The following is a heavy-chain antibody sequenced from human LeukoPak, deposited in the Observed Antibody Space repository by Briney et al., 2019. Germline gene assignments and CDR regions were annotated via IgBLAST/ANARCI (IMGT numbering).Heavy chain of an antibody. CDR2: ISGSDDST. Sequence: GGSLRLSCAASGFTISTYGMNWVRQAPGKGLEWVSTISGSDDSTYYAGSVKGRFTISRDNSKNMLYLHMNSLRAEDTAIYYCAKAPQYCSGGSCSGSAFDYWGQGTLVTVSS. CDR1: GFTISTYG. J-gene: IGHJ4*02. CDR3: AKAPQYCSGGSCSGSAFDY. V-gene: IGHV3-23*01. D-gene: IGHD2-15*01.